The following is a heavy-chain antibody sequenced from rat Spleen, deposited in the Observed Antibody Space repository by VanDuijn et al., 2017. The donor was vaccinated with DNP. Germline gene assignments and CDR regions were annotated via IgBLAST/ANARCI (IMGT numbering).Heavy chain of an antibody. CDR3: ARWPGYNPPYAMDA. J-gene: IGHJ4*01. V-gene: IGHV3-3*01. CDR2: INSAGST. Sequence: EVQLQESGPGLVKPSQSLSLTCSVTGYSITSSSRWYWIRRFPGNKLEWMGYINSAGSTNYNPSLKSRISITIDTSKNQFFLQVNSVTTEDTATYYCARWPGYNPPYAMDAWGQGTSVTVSS. CDR1: GYSITSSSR. D-gene: IGHD1-4*01.